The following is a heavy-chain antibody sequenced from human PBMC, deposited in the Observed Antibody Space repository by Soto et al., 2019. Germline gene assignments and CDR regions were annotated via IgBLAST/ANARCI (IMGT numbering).Heavy chain of an antibody. V-gene: IGHV1-46*01. CDR2: INPSGGNT. J-gene: IGHJ6*02. Sequence: ASVKVSCKASGYTFTTYYIHWVRQAPGQGLEWMGVINPSGGNTNYAERFQGRVTMASNTSTSTAYMELRGLTFDDTAVYYCARDIESVTAKHFFYYYAMDVWGQGTTVTVSS. CDR1: GYTFTTYY. CDR3: ARDIESVTAKHFFYYYAMDV. D-gene: IGHD2-8*01.